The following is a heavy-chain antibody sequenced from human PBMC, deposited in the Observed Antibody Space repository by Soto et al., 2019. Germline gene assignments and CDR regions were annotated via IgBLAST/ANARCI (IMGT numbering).Heavy chain of an antibody. CDR1: GYTFTSYG. J-gene: IGHJ6*02. CDR3: ARAFVSYGYRRDGYNWPLYGMDV. CDR2: ISAYNGNT. V-gene: IGHV1-18*01. D-gene: IGHD5-18*01. Sequence: GASVKVSCKASGYTFTSYGISWVRQAPGQGLEWMGWISAYNGNTNYAQKLQGRVTMTTDTSTSTAYMELRSLRSDDTAVYYCARAFVSYGYRRDGYNWPLYGMDVWGQGTTVTVSS.